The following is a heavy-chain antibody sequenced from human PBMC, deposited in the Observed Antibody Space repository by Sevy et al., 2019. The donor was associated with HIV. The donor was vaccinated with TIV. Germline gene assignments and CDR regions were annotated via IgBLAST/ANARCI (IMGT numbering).Heavy chain of an antibody. J-gene: IGHJ4*02. Sequence: ASVKVSCKASGYTFTGYYMHWVRQAPGQGLEWMGWINPNSGGTNYAQKFQGRVTMTRDTSISTAYMELSRLRSDDTAMYYCARVGYDFWSGYYPGPYYFDYWGQGTLVTVSS. CDR2: INPNSGGT. CDR3: ARVGYDFWSGYYPGPYYFDY. D-gene: IGHD3-3*01. CDR1: GYTFTGYY. V-gene: IGHV1-2*02.